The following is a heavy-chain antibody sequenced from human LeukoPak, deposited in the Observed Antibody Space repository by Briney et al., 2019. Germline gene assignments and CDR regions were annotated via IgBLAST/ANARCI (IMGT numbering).Heavy chain of an antibody. CDR2: FDPEDGET. D-gene: IGHD2-2*02. Sequence: ASVKVSCKVSGYTLNELSMHWVRQAPGTGHEWMGGFDPEDGETIYAQKFQGRVTMTEDTSTDTAYMELSSLRSEDTAVYYCATVAAIPQYYCDYWGQGTLVTVSS. J-gene: IGHJ4*02. CDR3: ATVAAIPQYYCDY. V-gene: IGHV1-24*01. CDR1: GYTLNELS.